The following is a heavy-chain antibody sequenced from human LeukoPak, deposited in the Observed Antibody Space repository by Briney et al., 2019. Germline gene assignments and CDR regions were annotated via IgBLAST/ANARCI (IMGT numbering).Heavy chain of an antibody. V-gene: IGHV3-23*01. D-gene: IGHD3-3*02. CDR3: AKDRAFPPHNDY. J-gene: IGHJ4*02. CDR2: ISGSGGST. Sequence: GGSLRLSCAASGFTFSSYAMSWVRQAPGKGLEWVSAISGSGGSTYYADSVKGRFTISRDNSKNTLYLQMNSLRAEETAVYYCAKDRAFPPHNDYWGQGTLVTVSS. CDR1: GFTFSSYA.